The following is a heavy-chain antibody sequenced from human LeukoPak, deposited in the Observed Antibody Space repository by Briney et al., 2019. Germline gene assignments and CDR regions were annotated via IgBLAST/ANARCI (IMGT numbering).Heavy chain of an antibody. D-gene: IGHD2/OR15-2a*01. J-gene: IGHJ4*02. CDR3: ARVYEASFDY. CDR1: GFTVSSNY. Sequence: GGSLRLSCAASGFTVSSNYMSSVRQAPGKGLEWVSVIYSGGSTYYADSVKGRFTISRDNSKNTLYLQMNSLRAEDTAVYYCARVYEASFDYWGQGTLVTVSS. CDR2: IYSGGST. V-gene: IGHV3-53*01.